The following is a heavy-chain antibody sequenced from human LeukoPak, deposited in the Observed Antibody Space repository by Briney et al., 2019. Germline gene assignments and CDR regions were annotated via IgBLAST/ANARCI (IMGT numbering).Heavy chain of an antibody. J-gene: IGHJ5*02. D-gene: IGHD5-12*01. CDR3: ARGGVRGYVT. Sequence: SETLSLTCTVSGGSISSYYWSWIRQPPGKGLEWIGEINHSGSTNYNPSLKSRVTISVDTSKNQFSLKLSSVTAADTAVYYCARGGVRGYVTWGQGTLVTVSS. CDR1: GGSISSYY. V-gene: IGHV4-34*01. CDR2: INHSGST.